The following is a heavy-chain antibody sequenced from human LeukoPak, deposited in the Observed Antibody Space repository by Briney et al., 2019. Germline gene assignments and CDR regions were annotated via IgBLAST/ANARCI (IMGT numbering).Heavy chain of an antibody. V-gene: IGHV3-7*01. J-gene: IGHJ4*02. Sequence: PGGSLRLSCAASGFTFSSYWMSWVRQAPGKGLEWVANIKQDGSEKYYVDAVKGRFTISRDNAKNSLYLRMNSLRAEDTAVYYCARDAGSYYEKYFDYWGQGTLVTVSS. CDR1: GFTFSSYW. CDR3: ARDAGSYYEKYFDY. CDR2: IKQDGSEK. D-gene: IGHD1-26*01.